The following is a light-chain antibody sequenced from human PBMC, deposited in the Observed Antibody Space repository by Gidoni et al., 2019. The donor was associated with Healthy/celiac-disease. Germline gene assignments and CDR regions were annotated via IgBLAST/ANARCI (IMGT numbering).Light chain of an antibody. V-gene: IGKV1-5*03. CDR1: QSISSW. CDR2: KAS. J-gene: IGKJ1*01. CDR3: QQYNSYSLT. Sequence: DIQMTQSPSTLSASVGYRVTITCRASQSISSWLAWYQQKPGKAPKLLIYKASSLESGVPSRFSGSGSGTEFTHTISSLQPDDFATYYCQQYNSYSLTFGQGTKVEIK.